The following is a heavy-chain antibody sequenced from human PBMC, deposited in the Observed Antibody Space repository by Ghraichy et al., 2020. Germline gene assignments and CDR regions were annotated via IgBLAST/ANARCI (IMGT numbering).Heavy chain of an antibody. Sequence: SETLSLTCTVSGGSISSHFWSWIRQPPGKRLEWIGYIYYSGSTNYIPSLKNRATISVDTSKNQFSLKLSSVTAADTAVYYCARHTGGGYFDSGAFQIWGQGTMVTVSS. CDR1: GGSISSHF. CDR2: IYYSGST. CDR3: ARHTGGGYFDSGAFQI. J-gene: IGHJ3*02. D-gene: IGHD3-22*01. V-gene: IGHV4-59*08.